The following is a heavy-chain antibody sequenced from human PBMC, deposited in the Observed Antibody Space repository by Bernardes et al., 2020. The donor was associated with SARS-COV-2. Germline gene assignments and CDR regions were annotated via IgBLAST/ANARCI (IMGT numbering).Heavy chain of an antibody. D-gene: IGHD2-21*02. V-gene: IGHV4-39*01. Sequence: SETLSLTCTVSGGSLSSSTYYWGWIRQAPGTGIEWLRRIYSSGNSYYGPSPQSRVTEPVVTSKNQFSLSLSFVTAADTAVYYCAGSSCGIDCYIGGLRSWDYGMDVWGQGTTVTVSS. J-gene: IGHJ6*02. CDR2: IYSSGNS. CDR1: GGSLSSSTYY. CDR3: AGSSCGIDCYIGGLRSWDYGMDV.